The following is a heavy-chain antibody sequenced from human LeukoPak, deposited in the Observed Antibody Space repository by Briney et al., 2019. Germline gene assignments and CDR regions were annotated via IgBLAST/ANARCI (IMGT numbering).Heavy chain of an antibody. CDR1: GFTVSSNY. CDR2: IYSGGST. D-gene: IGHD2-21*01. CDR3: ARSPPSCRGNCYSTFDY. V-gene: IGHV3-53*01. J-gene: IGHJ4*02. Sequence: PGGSLRLSCAASGFTVSSNYMSWVRQAPGKGLEWVSVIYSGGSTYYADSVKGRFTISRDNSKSTLYLQMNSLTAEDTAVYYCARSPPSCRGNCYSTFDYWGQGTLVSVSS.